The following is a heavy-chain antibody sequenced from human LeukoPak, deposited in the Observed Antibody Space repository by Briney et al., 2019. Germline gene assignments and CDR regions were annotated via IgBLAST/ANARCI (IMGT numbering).Heavy chain of an antibody. CDR1: GFTFSDHY. CDR3: TSRYYYGSGSFDY. V-gene: IGHV3-73*01. D-gene: IGHD3-10*01. Sequence: GGSLRLSCAASGFTFSDHYMDWVRQAPGKGLEWVGRIKNKANSYATAYAASVKGRFTISRDDSKNTAYLQMNSLKTEDTAVYYCTSRYYYGSGSFDYWGQGTLVTVSS. CDR2: IKNKANSYAT. J-gene: IGHJ4*02.